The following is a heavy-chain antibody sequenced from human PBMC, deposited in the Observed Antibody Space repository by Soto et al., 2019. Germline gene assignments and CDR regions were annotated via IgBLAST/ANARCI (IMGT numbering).Heavy chain of an antibody. CDR3: SRASWGMVAPVYFDD. CDR1: GFTFSSYW. Sequence: GGSLRLSCAASGFTFSSYWMHWVRQAPGKGLVWVSRINSDGSSTSYADSVKGRFTISRDNAKNKLYMQMNSLRADDTAVYYCSRASWGMVAPVYFDDWGQGSLVTVSS. D-gene: IGHD1-26*01. V-gene: IGHV3-74*01. J-gene: IGHJ4*02. CDR2: INSDGSST.